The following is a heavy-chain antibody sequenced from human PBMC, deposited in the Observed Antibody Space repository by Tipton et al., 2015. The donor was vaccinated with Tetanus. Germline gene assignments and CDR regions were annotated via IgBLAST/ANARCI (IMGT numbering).Heavy chain of an antibody. J-gene: IGHJ4*02. D-gene: IGHD6-6*01. CDR2: IYSSGSS. CDR3: ARDRGRSIGDYFDY. Sequence: TLSLTCTVSGGSISNYYWSWIRQSAGKGLEWIGRIYSSGSSNFNPPLRSRVTMSVDTSKNQFSLKLSSVTAADTAVYYCARDRGRSIGDYFDYWGPGTLVTVSS. V-gene: IGHV4-4*07. CDR1: GGSISNYY.